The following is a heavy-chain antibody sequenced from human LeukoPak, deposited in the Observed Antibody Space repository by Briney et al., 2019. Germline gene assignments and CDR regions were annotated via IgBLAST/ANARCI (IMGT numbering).Heavy chain of an antibody. V-gene: IGHV4-31*03. D-gene: IGHD7-27*01. CDR3: ERGLLTWGFYAFDI. Sequence: SQTLSLTCTVSGGSISSGGYYWSWIRQHPGKGLEWIGYIYYSGSTYYNPSLKSRVTISVDTSKNQFSLKLSSVTAADTAVYYCERGLLTWGFYAFDIWGQGTMVTVSS. CDR1: GGSISSGGYY. CDR2: IYYSGST. J-gene: IGHJ3*02.